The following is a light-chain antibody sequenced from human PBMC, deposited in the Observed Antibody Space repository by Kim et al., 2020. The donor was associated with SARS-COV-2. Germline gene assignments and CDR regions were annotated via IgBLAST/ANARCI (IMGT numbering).Light chain of an antibody. CDR2: DVS. V-gene: IGLV2-14*03. J-gene: IGLJ2*01. CDR1: SSDVGDYGY. Sequence: ITISCTGTSSDVGDYGYVSWYQQHPGKTPKLMIYDVSNRPSGVSNRFSGSKSGNTASLTISGLQAEDEADYYCSSYTTTSTPYVVFGGGTKLTVL. CDR3: SSYTTTSTPYVV.